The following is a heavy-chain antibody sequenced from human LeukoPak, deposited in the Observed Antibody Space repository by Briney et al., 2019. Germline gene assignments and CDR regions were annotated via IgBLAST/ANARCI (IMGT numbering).Heavy chain of an antibody. CDR1: GGSISSYY. CDR3: ARADIVATRVDY. Sequence: PSETLSLTCTGSGGSISSYYWSWIRQPPGKGLEWIGYIYYSGSTNYNPSLQSRVTISVDSSKNQFSLKLSSVTAADTAVYYCARADIVATRVDYWGQGTLVTVSS. CDR2: IYYSGST. V-gene: IGHV4-59*01. J-gene: IGHJ4*02. D-gene: IGHD5-12*01.